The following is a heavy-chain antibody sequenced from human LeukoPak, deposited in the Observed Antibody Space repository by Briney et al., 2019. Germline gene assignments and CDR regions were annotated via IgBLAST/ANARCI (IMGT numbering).Heavy chain of an antibody. CDR3: AREGPTGIAAAGTRVNWFDP. V-gene: IGHV1-2*02. J-gene: IGHJ5*02. Sequence: ASVKVSCKASGYTFTGYYMHWVRQGPGQGLEWLGWINPNSGGTNYAQKFQGRVTMTRDTSISTAYMELSRLRSDDTAVYYCAREGPTGIAAAGTRVNWFDPWGQGTLVTVSS. CDR1: GYTFTGYY. D-gene: IGHD6-13*01. CDR2: INPNSGGT.